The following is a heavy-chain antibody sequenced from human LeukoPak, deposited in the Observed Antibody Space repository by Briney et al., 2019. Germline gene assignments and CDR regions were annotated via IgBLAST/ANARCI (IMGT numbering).Heavy chain of an antibody. CDR3: ARGGYCSGGSCSEAYYYYHGMDV. J-gene: IGHJ6*02. Sequence: GRSLRLSCAASGFTFSSYAMHWVRQAPGKGLEWVAVISYDGSNKYYADSVKGRFTISRDNSKNTLYLQMNSLRAEDTAVYYCARGGYCSGGSCSEAYYYYHGMDVWGQGTTVTVSS. CDR1: GFTFSSYA. V-gene: IGHV3-30-3*01. CDR2: ISYDGSNK. D-gene: IGHD2-15*01.